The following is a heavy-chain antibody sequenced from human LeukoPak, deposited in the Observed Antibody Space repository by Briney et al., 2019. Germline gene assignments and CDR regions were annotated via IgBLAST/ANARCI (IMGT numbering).Heavy chain of an antibody. CDR2: IYYSGST. D-gene: IGHD6-13*01. CDR1: GGSISSSSYY. Sequence: SETLSLTCTVSGGSISSSSYYWGWIRQPPGKGLEGIASIYYSGSTYYNPSLKSRVTISVDTSKNQFSLKLSSVTAADTAVYYGASRIAAAGPNWFDPWGQGTLVTVSS. J-gene: IGHJ5*02. V-gene: IGHV4-39*07. CDR3: ASRIAAAGPNWFDP.